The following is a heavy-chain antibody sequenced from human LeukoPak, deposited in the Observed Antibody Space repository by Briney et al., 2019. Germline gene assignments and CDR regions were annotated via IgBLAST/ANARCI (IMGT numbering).Heavy chain of an antibody. D-gene: IGHD3-3*01. CDR1: GFTFSNYA. Sequence: GGSLRLSCAASGFTFSNYAMSWVGQAPGKGLEWVSGISGSGGSTTYADSVKGRFTISRENSKNTLYLQMNSLGDEDMAVYYCAKAVNFGVVTSDGFDIWGQGTKVTVSS. CDR3: AKAVNFGVVTSDGFDI. J-gene: IGHJ3*02. V-gene: IGHV3-23*01. CDR2: ISGSGGST.